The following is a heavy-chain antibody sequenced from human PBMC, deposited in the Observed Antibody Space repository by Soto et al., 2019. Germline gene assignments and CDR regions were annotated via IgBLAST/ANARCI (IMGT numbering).Heavy chain of an antibody. V-gene: IGHV1-3*01. CDR1: VYTFTSYA. J-gene: IGHJ5*02. CDR2: INAGNGNT. D-gene: IGHD3-10*01. Sequence: QVQLVQSGDEVKKPGASVKDSCKASVYTFTSYAMHWMRQAPGQRLEWMGWINAGNGNTKYSQKFQGRVTITRDTSASTAYMELSSLRSEDTAVYYCPRDLLFDPWGQGTLVTVSS. CDR3: PRDLLFDP.